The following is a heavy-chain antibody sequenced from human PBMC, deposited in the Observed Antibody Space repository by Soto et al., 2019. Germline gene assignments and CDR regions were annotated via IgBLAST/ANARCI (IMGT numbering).Heavy chain of an antibody. D-gene: IGHD1-26*01. V-gene: IGHV4-59*11. CDR3: ARVGGAPLGAFDI. CDR2: IFYSGST. J-gene: IGHJ3*02. CDR1: VGTISSHN. Sequence: PETRSRTCTVSVGTISSHNWSWIRKPPGKGLEWIGYIFYSGSTNYNPSLTSRATLSVDTSRNQLSLKLTSVNAADTAVYYCARVGGAPLGAFDIWGQGTMVTVSS.